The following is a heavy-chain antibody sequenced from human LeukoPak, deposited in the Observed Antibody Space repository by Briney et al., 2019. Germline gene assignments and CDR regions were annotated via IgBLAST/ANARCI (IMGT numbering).Heavy chain of an antibody. CDR2: ISGSGGST. CDR1: GFTFSSYA. V-gene: IGHV3-23*01. Sequence: GGSLRLSCAASGFTFSSYAMSWVRQAPGKGLEWVSAISGSGGSTYYADSVKGRFTISRDNSKNPLYLQMNSLRAEDTAVYYCAKTGGYYYDTPAGYWGQGTLVTVSS. CDR3: AKTGGYYYDTPAGY. D-gene: IGHD3-22*01. J-gene: IGHJ4*02.